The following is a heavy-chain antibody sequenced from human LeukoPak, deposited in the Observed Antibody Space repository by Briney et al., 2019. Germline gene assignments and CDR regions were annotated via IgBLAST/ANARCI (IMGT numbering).Heavy chain of an antibody. Sequence: GGSLRLSCAASGFTFDDYAMHWVRQAPGKGLEWVSLISWDGGSTYYADSVKGRFTISRDNSKNSLYLQMNSLRAEDTALYYCAKEGLGELSFFDYWGQGTLDTVSS. V-gene: IGHV3-43D*03. CDR1: GFTFDDYA. D-gene: IGHD3-16*02. J-gene: IGHJ4*02. CDR3: AKEGLGELSFFDY. CDR2: ISWDGGST.